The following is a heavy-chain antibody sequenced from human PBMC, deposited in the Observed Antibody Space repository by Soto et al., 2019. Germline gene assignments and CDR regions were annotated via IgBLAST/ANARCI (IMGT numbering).Heavy chain of an antibody. CDR2: ISYDGENQ. J-gene: IGHJ5*02. D-gene: IGHD3-10*01. V-gene: IGHV3-30*04. Sequence: GGSLRLSCAASGFSFSHYAMHWVRQPPGKGLEWVALISYDGENQYFTDSVRGRFTISRDNSKTAVYLEMNDLRLDDTATYYCVSPHSESSNAFDLWGQGTLVTVSS. CDR1: GFSFSHYA. CDR3: VSPHSESSNAFDL.